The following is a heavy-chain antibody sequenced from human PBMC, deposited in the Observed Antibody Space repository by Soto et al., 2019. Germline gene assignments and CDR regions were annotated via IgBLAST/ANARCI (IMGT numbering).Heavy chain of an antibody. CDR3: ARTGGFNIFGEVPSLHYGMDV. CDR1: KYTFARHW. J-gene: IGHJ6*02. CDR2: IYPDDSDT. V-gene: IGHV5-51*01. D-gene: IGHD3-3*02. Sequence: PGESLKISCKGSKYTFARHWIAWVRQRPGKGLELMGVIYPDDSDTDYSPSFQGQVTISADASIGTAFLHWRALRASDTAKYFCARTGGFNIFGEVPSLHYGMDVCGQGPTVTVYS.